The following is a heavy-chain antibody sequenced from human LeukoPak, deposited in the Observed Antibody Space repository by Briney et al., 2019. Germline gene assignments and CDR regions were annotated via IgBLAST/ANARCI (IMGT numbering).Heavy chain of an antibody. CDR1: GGSISNYY. Sequence: SETLSLTCTVSGGSISNYYWSWIRQPPGKGLEWIGYIYYSGSTNYNPSLKSRVTISVDTSKNQFSLKLSSATAADTAVYYCARGGHIVVVTALGGYFDYWGQGTLVTVSS. D-gene: IGHD2-21*02. V-gene: IGHV4-59*01. CDR2: IYYSGST. J-gene: IGHJ4*02. CDR3: ARGGHIVVVTALGGYFDY.